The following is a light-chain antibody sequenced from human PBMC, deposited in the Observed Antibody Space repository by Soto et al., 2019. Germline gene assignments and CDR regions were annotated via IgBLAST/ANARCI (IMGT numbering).Light chain of an antibody. J-gene: IGLJ2*01. Sequence: QPVLTQPPSASGTPVQRVTISCSGSGSSIGTNTVNWYRQLPGTAPKLLIYGDNQRPSGVPDRFSGSKSGTSASLAISGLQSEDEADYYCAAWDGSLNNVLFGGGTKLTVL. CDR3: AAWDGSLNNVL. CDR1: GSSIGTNT. V-gene: IGLV1-44*01. CDR2: GDN.